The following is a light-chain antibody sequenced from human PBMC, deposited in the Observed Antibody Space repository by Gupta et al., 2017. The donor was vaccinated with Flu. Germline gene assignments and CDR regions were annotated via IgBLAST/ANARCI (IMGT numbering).Light chain of an antibody. V-gene: IGLV3-1*01. CDR2: KDK. CDR1: KLGDKY. J-gene: IGLJ2*01. CDR3: QAGDGSTVV. Sequence: SPGQTASITCSGDKLGDKYASWYQQKQGQSPVLVIYKDKKRPSGIPERFSGSNSGNTATLTISGTQAVDEADYDWQAGDGSTVVCGGGTNLTV.